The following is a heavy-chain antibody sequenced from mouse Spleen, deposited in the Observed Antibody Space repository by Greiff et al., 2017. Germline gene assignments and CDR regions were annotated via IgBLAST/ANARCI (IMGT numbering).Heavy chain of an antibody. CDR1: GYAFSSSW. CDR3: AREITTGVGYFDY. Sequence: QVQLQQSGPELVKPGASVKISCKASGYAFSSSWMNWVKQRPGKGLEWIGRIYPGDGDTNYNGKFKGKATLTADKSSSTAYMQLSSLTSEDSAVYFCAREITTGVGYFDYWGQGTTLTVSS. J-gene: IGHJ2*01. V-gene: IGHV1-82*01. D-gene: IGHD1-1*01. CDR2: IYPGDGDT.